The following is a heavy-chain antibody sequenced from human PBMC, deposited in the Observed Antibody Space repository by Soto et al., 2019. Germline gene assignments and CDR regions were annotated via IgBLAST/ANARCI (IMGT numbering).Heavy chain of an antibody. CDR1: GYTLTGYY. J-gene: IGHJ4*02. Sequence: ASVKGSCKASGYTLTGYYMHWVRQAPGQGLEWMGWINPNSGGTNYAQKFQGWVTMTRDTSISTAYMELSRLRSDDTDVYYCARGDYSNYVAPYYFDYWGQGTLVTVSS. CDR3: ARGDYSNYVAPYYFDY. V-gene: IGHV1-2*04. D-gene: IGHD4-4*01. CDR2: INPNSGGT.